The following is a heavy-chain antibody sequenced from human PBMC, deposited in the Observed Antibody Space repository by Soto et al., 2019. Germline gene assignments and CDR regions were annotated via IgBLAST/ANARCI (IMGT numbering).Heavy chain of an antibody. J-gene: IGHJ5*02. CDR2: IYHSGST. V-gene: IGHV4-31*03. D-gene: IGHD1-26*01. CDR3: AGGGICKSGGWFDP. CDR1: AGSINSGAHY. Sequence: QVQLQESGPGLVKPSQTLSLTCTVSAGSINSGAHYWSWIRQHPGKGLEWIGYIYHSGSTYYNPSLGSRVIVSVGHPKNQFSLKVRLGTAADTAIFFLAGGGICKSGGWFDPWGQGTLVTVSS.